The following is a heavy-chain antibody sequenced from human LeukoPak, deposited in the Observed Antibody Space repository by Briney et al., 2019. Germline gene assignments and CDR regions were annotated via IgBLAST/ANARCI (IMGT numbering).Heavy chain of an antibody. V-gene: IGHV4-59*01. CDR1: GGSISTYY. CDR3: ARDGYSGNDGL. CDR2: IYHSEST. Sequence: SETLSLTCTGSGGSISTYYWSWIRQPPGKGLEWIGYIYHSESTKYNPSLKSRVTISVDTSKNQFSLKLSSVTAADTAVYYCARDGYSGNDGLWGQGTLVTVSS. D-gene: IGHD5-12*01. J-gene: IGHJ4*02.